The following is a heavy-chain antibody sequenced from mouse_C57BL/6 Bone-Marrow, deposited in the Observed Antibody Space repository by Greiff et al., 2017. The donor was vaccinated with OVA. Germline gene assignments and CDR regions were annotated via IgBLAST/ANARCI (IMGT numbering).Heavy chain of an antibody. V-gene: IGHV5-9-1*02. CDR2: ISSGGDYI. J-gene: IGHJ3*01. CDR3: TSHYYCGSSYWFAY. CDR1: GFTFSSYA. D-gene: IGHD1-1*01. Sequence: EVKVVESGEGLVKPGGSLKLSCAASGFTFSSYAMSWVRQTPEKRLEWVAYISSGGDYIYYADTVKGRFTISRDNARNTLYLQMSSLKSEDTAMYYCTSHYYCGSSYWFAYWGQGTLVTVSA.